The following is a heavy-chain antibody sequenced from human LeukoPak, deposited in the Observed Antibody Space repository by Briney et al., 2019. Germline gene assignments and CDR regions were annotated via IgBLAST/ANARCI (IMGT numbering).Heavy chain of an antibody. Sequence: SVKVSCKASGGTFSSYAISWVRQAPGQGLEWMGGIIPIFGTANYAQKFQGRVTITTDESTSTAYMELSSLRSEDTAVYYCARDRQAAAGTYYFDYWGQGTLVTVSS. CDR2: IIPIFGTA. CDR1: GGTFSSYA. V-gene: IGHV1-69*05. CDR3: ARDRQAAAGTYYFDY. D-gene: IGHD6-13*01. J-gene: IGHJ4*02.